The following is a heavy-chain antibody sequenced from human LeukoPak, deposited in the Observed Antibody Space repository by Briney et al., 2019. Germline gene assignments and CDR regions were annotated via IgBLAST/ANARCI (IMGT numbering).Heavy chain of an antibody. CDR3: ARVWSSSSSPYYFDY. D-gene: IGHD6-6*01. V-gene: IGHV5-10-1*01. CDR2: IDPSDSYT. Sequence: GESLNISCKGSGYSFTSYWISWVRQMPGKGLEWMGRIDPSDSYTNYSPSFQGHVTISADKSISTAYLQWSSLKASDTAMYYCARVWSSSSSPYYFDYWGQGTLVTVSS. J-gene: IGHJ4*02. CDR1: GYSFTSYW.